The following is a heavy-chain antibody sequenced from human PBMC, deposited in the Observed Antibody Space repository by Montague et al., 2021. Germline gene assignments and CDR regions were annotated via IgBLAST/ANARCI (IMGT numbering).Heavy chain of an antibody. J-gene: IGHJ6*03. Sequence: SLRLSCAASGFTFSLYAMSWVRQAPGKGLEWVSRINGFGTNTYYADSVKGRFTIFRDNSKNTLDLQMNSLRAEDTAVYYCAKDSVSSWAAPYYYYMDVWGKGTTVTVSS. CDR1: GFTFSLYA. V-gene: IGHV3-23*01. D-gene: IGHD6-13*01. CDR2: INGFGTNT. CDR3: AKDSVSSWAAPYYYYMDV.